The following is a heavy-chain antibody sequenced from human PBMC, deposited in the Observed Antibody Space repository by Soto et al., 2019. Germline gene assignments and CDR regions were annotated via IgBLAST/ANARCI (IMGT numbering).Heavy chain of an antibody. CDR3: ARDHDSTVTTYYYYYGMDV. CDR2: ISYDGSNK. CDR1: GFTFSSYA. Sequence: QVQLVESGGGVVQPGRSLRLSCAASGFTFSSYAMRWVRQAPGKGLEWVAVISYDGSNKYYADSVKGRFTISRDNSKNTLYLQMNSLRAEDTAVYYCARDHDSTVTTYYYYYGMDVWGQGTTVTVSS. D-gene: IGHD4-17*01. J-gene: IGHJ6*02. V-gene: IGHV3-30-3*01.